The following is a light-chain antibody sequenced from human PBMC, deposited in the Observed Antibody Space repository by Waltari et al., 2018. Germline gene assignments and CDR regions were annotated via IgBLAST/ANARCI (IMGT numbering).Light chain of an antibody. Sequence: SSELTQDPAVSVALGQTVRITCQGDSLRRYYASWYQQRPGQAPILVLYGQDNRPPGSPDRVSGSTAGNTASLTITGAQAEDEADYYCLSRDTSSTRLFGGGTRLTV. CDR3: LSRDTSSTRL. CDR1: SLRRYY. V-gene: IGLV3-19*01. CDR2: GQD. J-gene: IGLJ2*01.